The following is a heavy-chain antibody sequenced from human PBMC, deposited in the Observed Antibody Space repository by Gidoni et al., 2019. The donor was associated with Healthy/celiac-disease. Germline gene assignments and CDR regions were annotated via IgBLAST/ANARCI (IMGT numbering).Heavy chain of an antibody. Sequence: EVQLVESGGGLVQPGGSMRLSCSASGFTFSSYAMHWVRQAPGKGLEYVSAISSNGGSTYYADSVKGRFTISRDNSKNTLYLQMSSLRAEDTAVYYCVVGGITIFGVVTSPDYWGQGTLVTVSS. CDR1: GFTFSSYA. J-gene: IGHJ4*02. D-gene: IGHD3-3*01. V-gene: IGHV3-64D*06. CDR2: ISSNGGST. CDR3: VVGGITIFGVVTSPDY.